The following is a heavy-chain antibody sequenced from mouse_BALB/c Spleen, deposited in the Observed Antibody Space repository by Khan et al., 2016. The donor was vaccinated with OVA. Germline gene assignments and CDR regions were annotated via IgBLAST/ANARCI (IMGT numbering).Heavy chain of an antibody. J-gene: IGHJ4*01. Sequence: EVQLQESGPGLVKPSQSLSFTCTVTGYSITSNYAWNWIRQLPGNKLEWMGYISSSGSTSYNPSLKSRISITRDTSKNQFFLQLNSVTTEDAATYYCARGNYYGYAMDYWGQGTSVTVSS. CDR2: ISSSGST. D-gene: IGHD1-1*01. CDR1: GYSITSNYA. V-gene: IGHV3-2*02. CDR3: ARGNYYGYAMDY.